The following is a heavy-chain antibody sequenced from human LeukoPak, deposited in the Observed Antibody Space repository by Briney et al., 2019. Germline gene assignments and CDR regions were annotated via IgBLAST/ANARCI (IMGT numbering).Heavy chain of an antibody. J-gene: IGHJ4*02. D-gene: IGHD4-17*01. CDR2: MNPNSGNT. V-gene: IGHV1-8*01. CDR3: AREAGRLRCFDY. Sequence: GASVKVSCKASGYTFTSYDINWVRQATGQGLEWMGWMNPNSGNTGYAQKFQGRVTMTRNTSISTAYMELSSLRSEDTAVYYCAREAGRLRCFDYWGQGTLVTVSS. CDR1: GYTFTSYD.